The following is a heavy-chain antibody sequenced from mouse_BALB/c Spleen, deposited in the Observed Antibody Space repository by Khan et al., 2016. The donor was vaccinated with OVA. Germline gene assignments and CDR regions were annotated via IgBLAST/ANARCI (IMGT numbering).Heavy chain of an antibody. J-gene: IGHJ3*01. CDR1: GYAFTSYY. CDR3: SRTGYGNPFAY. CDR2: INPSDGGT. V-gene: IGHV1S81*02. Sequence: QVQLKQSGAELVKPGASVKLSCKASGYAFTSYYMYWVKQRPGQGLEWIGGINPSDGGTYFTEKFKNQATLTVDKSSSTAYMQLSSLTSEDSAVYYCSRTGYGNPFAYWGQGTLVTVSA. D-gene: IGHD2-1*01.